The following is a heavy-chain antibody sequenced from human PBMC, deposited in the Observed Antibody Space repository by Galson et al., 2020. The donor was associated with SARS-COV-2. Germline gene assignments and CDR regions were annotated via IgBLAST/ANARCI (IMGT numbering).Heavy chain of an antibody. CDR3: ARHRAAAGVATTNYYYYYYGMDV. J-gene: IGHJ6*02. V-gene: IGHV4-59*08. CDR1: GGSISSYY. D-gene: IGHD5-12*01. Sequence: ASETLSLTCTVSGGSISSYYWSWIRQPPGKGLEWIGYIYYSGSTNYNPSLKSRVTISVDTSKNQFSLKLSSVTAADTAVYYCARHRAAAGVATTNYYYYYYGMDVWGQGTTVTVSS. CDR2: IYYSGST.